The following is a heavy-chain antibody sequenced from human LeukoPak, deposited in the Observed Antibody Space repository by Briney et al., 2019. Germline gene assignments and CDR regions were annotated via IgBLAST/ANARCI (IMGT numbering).Heavy chain of an antibody. CDR2: IFDSGDT. V-gene: IGHV4-59*08. CDR3: ARHPLRGGFDY. Sequence: SETLSLTCTVSGGSISNYYWSWIRQPPGKGLEWIAYIFDSGDTRYNPSLKSRVTISVDTSKNQLSLKLNSVTAADTAVYYCARHPLRGGFDYWGQGTLVTVSS. J-gene: IGHJ4*02. CDR1: GGSISNYY.